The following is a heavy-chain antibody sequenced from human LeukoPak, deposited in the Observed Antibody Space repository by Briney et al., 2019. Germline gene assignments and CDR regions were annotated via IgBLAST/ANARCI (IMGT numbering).Heavy chain of an antibody. D-gene: IGHD3-10*01. CDR2: IYYSGST. CDR3: ARGRGAELDY. Sequence: SETLSLTCTVSGGSISSYYWRWIRQPPGKGLEWIGYIYYSGSTNYNPSLKSRVTISVDTSKNQFSLKLSSVTAADTAVYYCARGRGAELDYWGQGTLVTVSS. V-gene: IGHV4-59*08. J-gene: IGHJ4*02. CDR1: GGSISSYY.